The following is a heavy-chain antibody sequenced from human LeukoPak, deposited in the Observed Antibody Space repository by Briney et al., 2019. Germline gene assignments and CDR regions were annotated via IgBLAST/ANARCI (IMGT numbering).Heavy chain of an antibody. V-gene: IGHV1-8*01. D-gene: IGHD3-9*01. CDR3: ARGGSLTGYHGWFDP. Sequence: ASVKVSCKASGCTLTSYDINCVRQASGQGLEWMGWMYPNKGNTGYAQKFRGRVTMTRNSSINTAYLELSSLTSEDTAVYYCARGGSLTGYHGWFDPWGQGILVTVSS. CDR2: MYPNKGNT. CDR1: GCTLTSYD. J-gene: IGHJ5*02.